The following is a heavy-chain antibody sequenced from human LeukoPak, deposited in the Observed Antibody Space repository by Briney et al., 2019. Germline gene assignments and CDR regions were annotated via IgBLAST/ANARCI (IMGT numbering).Heavy chain of an antibody. CDR2: ISYDGSNK. V-gene: IGHV3-30*03. CDR1: GFTFSSYS. D-gene: IGHD3-16*01. Sequence: GGSLRLSCAASGFTFSSYSMNRVRQAPGKGLEWVAVISYDGSNKYYADSVKGRFTISRDNSKNTLYLQMNSLRAEDTAVYYCAVFPGDYYYYMDVWGKGTTVTVSS. J-gene: IGHJ6*03. CDR3: AVFPGDYYYYMDV.